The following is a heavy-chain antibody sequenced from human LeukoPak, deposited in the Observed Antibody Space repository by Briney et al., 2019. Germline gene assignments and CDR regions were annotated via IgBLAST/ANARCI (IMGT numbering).Heavy chain of an antibody. CDR1: GFTFDDYA. V-gene: IGHV3-30-3*01. Sequence: PGGSLRLSCAASGFTFDDYAMHWVRQAPGKGLEWVAVISYDGSDKYYADSVKGRFTISRDNSKNTLYLQMNSLRAEDTALYYCAKDKTGFFDWLSNFDYWGQGTLVTVSS. J-gene: IGHJ4*02. CDR2: ISYDGSDK. D-gene: IGHD3-9*01. CDR3: AKDKTGFFDWLSNFDY.